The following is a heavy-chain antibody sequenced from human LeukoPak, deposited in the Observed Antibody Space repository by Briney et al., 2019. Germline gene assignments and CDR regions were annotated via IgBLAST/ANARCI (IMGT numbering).Heavy chain of an antibody. CDR3: ARDPWATVTTGLDY. V-gene: IGHV1-18*01. Sequence: ASVKVSCKASGYTFTSYGISWVRQAPGQGLEWMGWISAYNGNTNYAQKLQGRVTMTTDTSTSTAYMELRSLRSDDTAVYYCARDPWATVTTGLDYWGQGTLVTVSS. CDR1: GYTFTSYG. D-gene: IGHD4-17*01. CDR2: ISAYNGNT. J-gene: IGHJ4*02.